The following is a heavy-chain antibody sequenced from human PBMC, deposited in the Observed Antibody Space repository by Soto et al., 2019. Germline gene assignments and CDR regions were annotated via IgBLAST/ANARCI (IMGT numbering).Heavy chain of an antibody. CDR2: IVVGSGNT. D-gene: IGHD2-2*02. J-gene: IGHJ6*02. CDR1: GFTFTSSA. V-gene: IGHV1-58*01. CDR3: AALVYCSSTSCYTNYGMDV. Sequence: VKVSCKASGFTFTSSAVQWVRQARGQRLEWIGWIVVGSGNTNYAQKFQERVTITRDMSTSTAYMELSSLRSEDTAVYYCAALVYCSSTSCYTNYGMDVWGQGTTVTVSS.